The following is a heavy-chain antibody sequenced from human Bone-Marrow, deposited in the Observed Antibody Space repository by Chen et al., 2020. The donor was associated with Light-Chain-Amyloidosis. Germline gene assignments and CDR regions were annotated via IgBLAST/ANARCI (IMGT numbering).Heavy chain of an antibody. CDR1: GYTFPNYW. CDR3: ARRRDGYNFDY. Sequence: ELKKPGESLKISCKGSGYTFPNYWIGWVRQMPGKGLEWIGVIYPDDSDARYSPSFEGQVTISADKSITTAYLQWRSLKASDTAMYYCARRRDGYNFDYWGQGTLVTVSS. D-gene: IGHD5-12*01. V-gene: IGHV5-51*01. CDR2: IYPDDSDA. J-gene: IGHJ4*02.